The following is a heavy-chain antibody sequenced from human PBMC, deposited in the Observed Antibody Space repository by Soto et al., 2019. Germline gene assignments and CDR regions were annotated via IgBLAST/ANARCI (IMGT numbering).Heavy chain of an antibody. V-gene: IGHV4-31*03. D-gene: IGHD3-22*01. J-gene: IGHJ4*02. Sequence: PSETLSLTCTVSGGSISSGGYYWSWIRQHPGKGLEWIGYIYYSGSTYYNPSLKSRVTISVDTSENQFSLKLSSVTAADTAVYYCARAVYYYDSSGRYYFDYWGQGTLVTVSS. CDR1: GGSISSGGYY. CDR2: IYYSGST. CDR3: ARAVYYYDSSGRYYFDY.